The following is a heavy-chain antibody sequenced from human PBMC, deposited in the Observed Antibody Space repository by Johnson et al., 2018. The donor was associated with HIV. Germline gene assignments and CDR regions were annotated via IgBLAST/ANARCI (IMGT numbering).Heavy chain of an antibody. CDR1: GFTFSSYA. CDR3: ARGVRGVIID. V-gene: IGHV3-30*14. Sequence: QVQLVESGGGVVQPGRSLRLSCAASGFTFSSYAMHWVRQAPGKGLEWVANIQQDGSDTYYVDSVKGRFTISRDSSKNTVYLQMNNLRAEDTAVYNCARGVRGVIIDWGQGTMVAVSS. D-gene: IGHD3-10*01. CDR2: IQQDGSDT. J-gene: IGHJ3*01.